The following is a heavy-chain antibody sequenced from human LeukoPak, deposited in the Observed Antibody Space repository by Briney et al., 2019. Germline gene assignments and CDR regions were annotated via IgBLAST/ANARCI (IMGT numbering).Heavy chain of an antibody. CDR1: GGSFSGYY. CDR3: ARDPDSGYGLPDY. V-gene: IGHV4-34*01. D-gene: IGHD5-12*01. J-gene: IGHJ4*02. CDR2: INHSGST. Sequence: SETLSLTCAVYGGSFSGYYWSWIRQPPGKGLEWIGEINHSGSTNYNPSHKSRVTISVDTSKNQFSLKLSSVTAADTAVYYCARDPDSGYGLPDYWGQGTLVTVSS.